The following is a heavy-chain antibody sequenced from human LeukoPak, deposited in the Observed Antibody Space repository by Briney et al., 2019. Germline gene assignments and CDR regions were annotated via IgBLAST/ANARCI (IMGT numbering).Heavy chain of an antibody. Sequence: GASLKIICAASGYTFSRSAMHWVRQASGKGPQRLRRIRSKANSYATGYAVSVEGRFPISRDDSKNTAYLQMNSLKTEDTAVYYCTRLGLGQQVGIDYWGQGTLVTVSS. CDR1: GYTFSRSA. CDR3: TRLGLGQQVGIDY. CDR2: IRSKANSYAT. V-gene: IGHV3-73*01. D-gene: IGHD6-13*01. J-gene: IGHJ4*02.